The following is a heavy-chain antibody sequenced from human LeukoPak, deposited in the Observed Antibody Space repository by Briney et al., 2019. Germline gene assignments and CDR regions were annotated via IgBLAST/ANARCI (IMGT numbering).Heavy chain of an antibody. CDR2: ISSSSSTI. J-gene: IGHJ4*02. D-gene: IGHD6-13*01. V-gene: IGHV3-48*01. CDR3: ARNGLGIAAAGIRAFGY. Sequence: GGSLRLSCAASGFTFSSYSMNWVRQAPGKGLEWVSYISSSSSTIYYADSVKGRFTISRDNAKNSLYLQMNSLRAEDTAVYYCARNGLGIAAAGIRAFGYWGQGTLVTVSS. CDR1: GFTFSSYS.